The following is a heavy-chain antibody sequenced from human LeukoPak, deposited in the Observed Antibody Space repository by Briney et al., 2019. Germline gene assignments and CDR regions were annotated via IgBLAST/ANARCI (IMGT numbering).Heavy chain of an antibody. CDR3: ARQPYSNWGNYYYMDV. V-gene: IGHV5-51*01. Sequence: GESLKISCKGSGYSFTSYWIGWVRQMPGKGLEWMGIIYPGDSDTRYSPSFQGQVTISADKSISTAYLQWSSLKASDTAMYYCARQPYSNWGNYYYMDVWGKGTTVTVSS. D-gene: IGHD7-27*01. CDR1: GYSFTSYW. J-gene: IGHJ6*03. CDR2: IYPGDSDT.